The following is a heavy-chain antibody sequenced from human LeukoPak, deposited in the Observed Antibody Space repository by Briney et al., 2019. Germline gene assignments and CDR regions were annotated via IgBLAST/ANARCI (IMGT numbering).Heavy chain of an antibody. V-gene: IGHV4-59*12. CDR1: GGSISRYY. D-gene: IGHD5-24*01. Sequence: KPSETLSLTCTVSGGSISRYYWSWIRQPPGKGLEWIGYVYYTGSTNYNPSLKSRVTISVDTSKNQFSLKLSSVTAADTAVYYCARSGFYGYKILDYWAREPWSPSPQ. CDR2: VYYTGST. CDR3: ARSGFYGYKILDY. J-gene: IGHJ4*02.